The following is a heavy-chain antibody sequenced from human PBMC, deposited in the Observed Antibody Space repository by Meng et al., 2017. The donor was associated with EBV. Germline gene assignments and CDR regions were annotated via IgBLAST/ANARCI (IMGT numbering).Heavy chain of an antibody. CDR3: ASESGRGFTPDF. D-gene: IGHD3-10*01. V-gene: IGHV1-69*01. CDR1: GGPLRSDA. CDR2: LIPMSGAP. Sequence: VQGGQSGAELKRPGSSVKISCKTSGGPLRSDAVSGVRQGPGQGLEWLGGLIPMSGAPHYAQKFQDRVTITADEYKRTHYMELSSLRSDDTAMYYCASESGRGFTPDFWGQGTLVTVSS. J-gene: IGHJ4*02.